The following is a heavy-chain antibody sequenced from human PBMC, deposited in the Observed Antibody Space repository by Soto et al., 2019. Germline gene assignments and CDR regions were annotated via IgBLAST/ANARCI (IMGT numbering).Heavy chain of an antibody. V-gene: IGHV3-30*18. Sequence: QVQLVESGGGVVQPGRSLRLPCAASGFTFSTYGMSWVRQAPGKGLEWVAIISYDGIHKYYADSVKGRFTISRDNSRNTLYLQMNSLRAEDTAVYYCAKEIIAVSGPWDFDNWGQGTLVTVSS. CDR3: AKEIIAVSGPWDFDN. D-gene: IGHD6-19*01. J-gene: IGHJ4*02. CDR2: ISYDGIHK. CDR1: GFTFSTYG.